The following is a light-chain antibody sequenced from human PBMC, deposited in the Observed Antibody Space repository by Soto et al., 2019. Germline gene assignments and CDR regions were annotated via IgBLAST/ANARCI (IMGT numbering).Light chain of an antibody. CDR3: QQSNSSPPT. J-gene: IGKJ4*01. CDR1: QSVSSN. CDR2: GAS. Sequence: EIVMTQSPATLSVSPGERATLSCRASQSVSSNVAWYQQKAGQAPRLLIYGASARATGIPARFSGSGSGTEFTLTISSLQSEDFATYFCQQSNSSPPTFGGGTKVEIK. V-gene: IGKV3-15*01.